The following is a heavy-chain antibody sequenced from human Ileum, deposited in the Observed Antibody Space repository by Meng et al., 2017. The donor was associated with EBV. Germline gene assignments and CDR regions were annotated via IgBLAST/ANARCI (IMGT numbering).Heavy chain of an antibody. V-gene: IGHV4-39*01. CDR3: ARSIVVVPAAIYY. CDR1: GGSISSSSYY. CDR2: IYYSGST. Sequence: ESCPGMVKPSDTLYLTFTVSGGSISSSSYYWGWIRQPPGKGLEWIGSIYYSGSTYYNPSLKSRVTISVDTSKNQFSLKLSSVTAADTAVYYCARSIVVVPAAIYYWGQGTLVTVSS. D-gene: IGHD2-2*01. J-gene: IGHJ4*02.